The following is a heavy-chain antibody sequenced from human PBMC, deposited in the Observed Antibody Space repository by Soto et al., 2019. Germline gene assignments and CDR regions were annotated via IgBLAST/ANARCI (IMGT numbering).Heavy chain of an antibody. CDR3: ARERIHDYGGDGYYYYGMDV. V-gene: IGHV3-30-3*01. CDR2: ISYDGSNK. CDR1: GFTFSSYA. J-gene: IGHJ6*02. Sequence: QVQLVESGGGVVQPGRSLRLSCAASGFTFSSYAMHWVRQAPGKGLEWVAVISYDGSNKYYADSVKGRFTISRDNSKNTLYLQMNSLRAEDTAVYYCARERIHDYGGDGYYYYGMDVWGQGTTVTVSS. D-gene: IGHD4-17*01.